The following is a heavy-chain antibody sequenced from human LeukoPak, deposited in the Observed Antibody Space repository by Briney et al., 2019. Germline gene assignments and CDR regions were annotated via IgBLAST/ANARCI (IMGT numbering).Heavy chain of an antibody. CDR3: AKDAGGSSWYYFDY. J-gene: IGHJ4*01. D-gene: IGHD6-13*01. CDR2: ISWNSGSI. V-gene: IGHV3-9*01. Sequence: GGSLRLSCAASGFTFDDYAMHWVRQAPGKGLEWVSGISWNSGSIGYADSVKGRFTISRDNAKNSLYLQMNSLRAEDTALYYCAKDAGGSSWYYFDYWGHGTLVTVSS. CDR1: GFTFDDYA.